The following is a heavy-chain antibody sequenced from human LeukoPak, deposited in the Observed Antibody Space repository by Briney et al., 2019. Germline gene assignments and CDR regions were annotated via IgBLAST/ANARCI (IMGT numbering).Heavy chain of an antibody. CDR1: GGTFSSYA. J-gene: IGHJ5*02. CDR2: IIPIFGTA. D-gene: IGHD2-21*01. Sequence: ASVKVSCKASGGTFSSYAISWVRQAPGQGLEWMGGIIPIFGTANYAQKFQGRVTITTDESTRTAYMELSSLRSEDTAVYYCARDRHRGESWCYPWGEGTLVTLSS. CDR3: ARDRHRGESWCYP. V-gene: IGHV1-69*05.